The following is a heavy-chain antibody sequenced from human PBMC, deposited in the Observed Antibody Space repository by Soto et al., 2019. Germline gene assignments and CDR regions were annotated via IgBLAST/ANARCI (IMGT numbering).Heavy chain of an antibody. CDR1: GFTFGDYA. Sequence: GGSLRLSCTASGFTFGDYAMSWFRQAPGKGLEWVGFIRSKAYGGTTEYAASVKGRFTISRHDSKSIAYLQMNSLKTEDTAVYYCTRDNREDRPPCYYYYGMDVWGQGTTVTVSS. J-gene: IGHJ6*02. CDR3: TRDNREDRPPCYYYYGMDV. CDR2: IRSKAYGGTT. V-gene: IGHV3-49*03.